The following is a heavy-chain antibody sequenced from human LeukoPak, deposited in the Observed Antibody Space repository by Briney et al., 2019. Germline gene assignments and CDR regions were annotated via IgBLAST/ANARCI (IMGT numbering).Heavy chain of an antibody. CDR1: GGSISSYY. V-gene: IGHV4-59*08. J-gene: IGHJ4*02. D-gene: IGHD4-17*01. CDR3: AKGRGYGDYDAYFDY. CDR2: IYYSGST. Sequence: SETLSLTCTVSGGSISSYYWSWIRQPPGKGLEWIGYIYYSGSTNYNPSLKSRVTISVDTSKNQFSLRLSSVTAADTAVYYCAKGRGYGDYDAYFDYWGQGTLVTVSS.